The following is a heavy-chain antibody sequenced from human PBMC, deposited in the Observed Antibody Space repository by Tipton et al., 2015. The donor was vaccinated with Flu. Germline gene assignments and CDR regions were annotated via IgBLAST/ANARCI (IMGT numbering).Heavy chain of an antibody. V-gene: IGHV3-21*01. CDR3: AREVEYSSGWYLGGYYYYGMDV. J-gene: IGHJ6*02. D-gene: IGHD6-19*01. Sequence: SLRLSCAASGFTFSSYSMNWVRQAPGKGLEWVSSISSSSSYIYYADSVKGRFTISRDNAKNSLYLQMNSLRAEDTAVYYCAREVEYSSGWYLGGYYYYGMDVWGQGTPVTVSS. CDR1: GFTFSSYS. CDR2: ISSSSSYI.